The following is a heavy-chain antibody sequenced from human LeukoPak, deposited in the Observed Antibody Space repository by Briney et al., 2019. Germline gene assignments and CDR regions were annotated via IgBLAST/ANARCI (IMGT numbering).Heavy chain of an antibody. J-gene: IGHJ6*03. CDR3: ARGTNYYGSGSYYTYYYYYYMDV. CDR1: GGSIRSGDHH. V-gene: IGHV4-39*07. CDR2: LDESGRP. Sequence: SETLSLTCSVSGGSIRSGDHHWAWVRQPPGKGLEFIGSLDESGRPYYNRPLKSRVSISGDTSGKQFSLNLTSVTAADTAVYYCARGTNYYGSGSYYTYYYYYYMDVWGKGTTVTVSS. D-gene: IGHD3-10*01.